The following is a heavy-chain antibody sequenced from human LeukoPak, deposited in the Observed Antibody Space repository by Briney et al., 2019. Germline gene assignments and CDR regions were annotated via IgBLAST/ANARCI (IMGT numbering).Heavy chain of an antibody. CDR2: IIPVVGTT. Sequence: GASVKVSCKASGYTFTGYDINWVRQAPGQGLEWMGGIIPVVGTTTYAQQFQGRVTITTDESTSTAYMELSSLTSEDTAVYYCASDELGRVGPDYFYYMDVWGKGTTVTVSS. J-gene: IGHJ6*03. CDR1: GYTFTGYD. D-gene: IGHD1-26*01. V-gene: IGHV1-69*05. CDR3: ASDELGRVGPDYFYYMDV.